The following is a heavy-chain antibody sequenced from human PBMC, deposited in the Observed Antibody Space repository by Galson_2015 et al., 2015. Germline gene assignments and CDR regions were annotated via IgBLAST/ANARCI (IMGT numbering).Heavy chain of an antibody. CDR3: ARAHNEEAALYYYFDL. CDR2: ISTTSSYI. CDR1: GFIFSTYS. Sequence: SLRLSCAASGFIFSTYSLSWVRLAPGKGLEWVASISTTSSYIYYAVSVKGRFTISRDNAKKSLYLQMNSLGVEDTAVYYCARAHNEEAALYYYFDLWGQGTLVTVSS. V-gene: IGHV3-21*01. J-gene: IGHJ4*02. D-gene: IGHD2-15*01.